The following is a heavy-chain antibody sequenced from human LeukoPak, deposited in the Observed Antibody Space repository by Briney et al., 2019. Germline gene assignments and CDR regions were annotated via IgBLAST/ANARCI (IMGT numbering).Heavy chain of an antibody. J-gene: IGHJ4*02. CDR3: ARGRAYFD. V-gene: IGHV4-34*01. Sequence: SETLSLTCAVYGGSFSGYYWNWIRQPPGKGLEWIGEINHSGSTNYNPSLKSRVTVSLDTSKNQFSLKLSSVTAADTAVYYCARGRAYFDWGQGTLVTVSS. CDR2: INHSGST. D-gene: IGHD3-9*01. CDR1: GGSFSGYY.